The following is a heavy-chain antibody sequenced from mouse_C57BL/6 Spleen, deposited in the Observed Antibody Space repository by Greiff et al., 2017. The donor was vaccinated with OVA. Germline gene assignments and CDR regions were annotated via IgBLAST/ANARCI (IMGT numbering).Heavy chain of an antibody. CDR2: IGPSDSET. V-gene: IGHV1-52*01. Sequence: QVQLQQPGAELVRPGSSVKLSCKASGYTFTSYWMHWVKQRPIQGLEWIGNIGPSDSETHYNQKFKDKATLTVDKSSSTAYMQLSSLTSEDSAVYYCARGAQALYYAMDYWGQGTSVTVSS. D-gene: IGHD3-2*02. J-gene: IGHJ4*01. CDR1: GYTFTSYW. CDR3: ARGAQALYYAMDY.